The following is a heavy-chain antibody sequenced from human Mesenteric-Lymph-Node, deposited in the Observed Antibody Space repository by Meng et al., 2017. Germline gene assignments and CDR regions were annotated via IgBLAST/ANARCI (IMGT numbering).Heavy chain of an antibody. CDR2: ISSSGGST. J-gene: IGHJ4*02. CDR1: GFTFKTYA. V-gene: IGHV3-23*01. D-gene: IGHD3-16*01. CDR3: ARDWESYYDY. Sequence: GESLKISCAASGFTFKTYAMSWIRQSPGKGLEWVSTISSSGGSTYFADSVKGRFTISRDNAKNTLYLQMNSLRAEDTAVYYCARDWESYYDYWGQGTLVTVSS.